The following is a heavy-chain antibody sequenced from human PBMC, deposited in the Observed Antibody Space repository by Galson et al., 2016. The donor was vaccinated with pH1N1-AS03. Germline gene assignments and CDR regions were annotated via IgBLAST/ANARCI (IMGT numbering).Heavy chain of an antibody. D-gene: IGHD3-16*01. V-gene: IGHV3-7*03. Sequence: SLRLSCAASGLEFSYFWMTWVRQAPGKGPEWVANIKQDGSETHYVDSVKGRCTISRDNAKNSLYLQMNSLRVEDTAMYYCARGEMIGDDSWGQGTLVTVSS. J-gene: IGHJ4*02. CDR2: IKQDGSET. CDR1: GLEFSYFW. CDR3: ARGEMIGDDS.